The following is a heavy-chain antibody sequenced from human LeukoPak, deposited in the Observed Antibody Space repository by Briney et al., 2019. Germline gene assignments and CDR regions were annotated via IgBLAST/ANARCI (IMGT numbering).Heavy chain of an antibody. Sequence: GGSLRLSCAASGFTFSTYSMSWVRLAPGKGLEWVSSITGSGANTYYAGSMKGRVTISRDNGKSTLFLQMNSLRADEAAIHFCASETRGDRGYGSYPFDLWGQGTKVTVPS. J-gene: IGHJ4*02. D-gene: IGHD1-1*01. CDR2: ITGSGANT. CDR3: ASETRGDRGYGSYPFDL. CDR1: GFTFSTYS. V-gene: IGHV3-23*01.